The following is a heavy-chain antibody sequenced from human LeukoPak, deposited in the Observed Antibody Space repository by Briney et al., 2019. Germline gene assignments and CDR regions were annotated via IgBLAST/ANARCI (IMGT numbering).Heavy chain of an antibody. CDR2: ISSSSSYI. CDR1: GFTFSSYS. J-gene: IGHJ3*02. Sequence: GGSLRLSGAASGFTFSSYSMNWVRQAPGKGLEWVSSISSSSSYIYYADSVKGRFAISRDNAKNSLYLQMNSLRAEDTAVYYCARDNGIVVVPAAIPYAFDIWGQGTMVTVSS. CDR3: ARDNGIVVVPAAIPYAFDI. D-gene: IGHD2-2*01. V-gene: IGHV3-21*01.